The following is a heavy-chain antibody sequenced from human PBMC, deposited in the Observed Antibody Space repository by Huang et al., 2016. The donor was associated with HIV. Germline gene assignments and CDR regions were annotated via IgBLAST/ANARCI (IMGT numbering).Heavy chain of an antibody. J-gene: IGHJ3*02. CDR1: GGSFSGYY. V-gene: IGHV4-34*01. Sequence: QVQLQQWGAGLLKPSETLSLTCAVYGGSFSGYYCSWIRQSPGKGLEWIGEINHSRSTNYNPSLKSRLTISVDTSKNQFSLKLSSVTAADTAVYYCARERMMSWLDDHDAFDIWGQGTMVTVSS. CDR2: INHSRST. CDR3: ARERMMSWLDDHDAFDI. D-gene: IGHD1-1*01.